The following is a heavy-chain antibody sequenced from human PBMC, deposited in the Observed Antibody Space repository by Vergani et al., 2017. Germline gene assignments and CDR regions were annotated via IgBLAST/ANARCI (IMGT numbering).Heavy chain of an antibody. D-gene: IGHD6-25*01. J-gene: IGHJ6*02. CDR1: GGSISSGGYY. CDR2: INHSGST. V-gene: IGHV4-31*03. Sequence: QVQLQESGPGLVKPSQTLSLTCTVSGGSISSGGYYWSWIRQPPGKGLEWIGEINHSGSTNYNPSLKSRVTISVDTSKNQFSLKLSSVTAADTAVYYCARGGYRRNYYGMDVWGQGTTVTVSS. CDR3: ARGGYRRNYYGMDV.